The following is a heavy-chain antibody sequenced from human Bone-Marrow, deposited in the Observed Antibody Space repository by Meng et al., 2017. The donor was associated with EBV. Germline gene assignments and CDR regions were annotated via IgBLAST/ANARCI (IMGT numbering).Heavy chain of an antibody. V-gene: IGHV1-8*01. D-gene: IGHD2-21*02. CDR2: MSPDSGKT. Sequence: QEQLGQSGAELNKPGAYRKVSCKGSGYTFSSFDINWVRQATGQGLEWMGWMSPDSGKTGYAEKFQGRVTLTRDTSINTAYLELSSLTSEDTAVYYCARNLYGDGMRDYWGQGTLVTVSS. CDR3: ARNLYGDGMRDY. CDR1: GYTFSSFD. J-gene: IGHJ4*02.